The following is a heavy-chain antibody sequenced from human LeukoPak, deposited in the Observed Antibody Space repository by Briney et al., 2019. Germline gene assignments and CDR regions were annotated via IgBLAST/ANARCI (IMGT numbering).Heavy chain of an antibody. D-gene: IGHD4-17*01. J-gene: IGHJ4*02. CDR3: ATDPDDDGDYEVAY. CDR1: GYTLTELS. CDR2: FDPEDGET. Sequence: ASVKVSCKVSGYTLTELSMHWVRQAPGKGLEWMGGFDPEDGETIYAQKFQGRVTMTEDTSTDTAYMELSSLRSEDTAVYYCATDPDDDGDYEVAYWGQGTLVTVSS. V-gene: IGHV1-24*01.